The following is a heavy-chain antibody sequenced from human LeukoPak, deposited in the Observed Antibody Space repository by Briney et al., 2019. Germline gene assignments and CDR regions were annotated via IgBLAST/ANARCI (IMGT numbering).Heavy chain of an antibody. CDR2: INSGNGNT. CDR1: GFTFTGYY. J-gene: IGHJ4*02. D-gene: IGHD2-15*01. V-gene: IGHV1-3*01. CDR3: AREWLSSGDSHYSH. Sequence: GASVKVSCKASGFTFTGYYMHWVRQAPGQRLEWMGWINSGNGNTKYSQEFQGRFAITRDTSAGTAYMDLSSLRPDDTAVYFCAREWLSSGDSHYSHWGQGTLVTVSS.